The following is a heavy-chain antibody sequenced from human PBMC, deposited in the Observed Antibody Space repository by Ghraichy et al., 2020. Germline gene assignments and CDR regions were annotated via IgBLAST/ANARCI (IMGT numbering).Heavy chain of an antibody. V-gene: IGHV3-48*01. CDR2: SSRDRGIT. Sequence: GGSLRLSCATSGFTFSDYSMNWVRQAPGKGLEWVSHSSRDRGITQYADSVKGRFTISRDNVKNSLYMQMNSLTADDTAVYYCARDGALDPRYWFDSWGQGTLVTVSS. CDR1: GFTFSDYS. D-gene: IGHD3-9*01. CDR3: ARDGALDPRYWFDS. J-gene: IGHJ5*01.